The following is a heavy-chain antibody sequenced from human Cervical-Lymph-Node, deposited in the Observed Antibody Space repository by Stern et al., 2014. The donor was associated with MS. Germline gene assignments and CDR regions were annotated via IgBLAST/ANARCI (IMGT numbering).Heavy chain of an antibody. J-gene: IGHJ5*02. CDR2: IDSSGSYT. CDR1: GYSFTSYG. V-gene: IGHV5-10-1*01. D-gene: IGHD6-25*01. Sequence: EVQLVESGAEVKKPGESLRLSCKASGYSFTSYGISWVRQIPGKGLEWVGRIDSSGSYTKYSPALQGYVTISADKTITPAYPQWSSLKASDTAMYYCARAAGTDWFDPWGQGTLVTVSS. CDR3: ARAAGTDWFDP.